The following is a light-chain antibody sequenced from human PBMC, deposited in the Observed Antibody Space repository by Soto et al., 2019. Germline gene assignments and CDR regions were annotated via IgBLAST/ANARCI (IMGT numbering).Light chain of an antibody. CDR2: DAS. CDR1: QSISSD. J-gene: IGKJ1*01. V-gene: IGKV3-15*01. CDR3: QQYDIWPPA. Sequence: EIVLTQSPATLSVSPGERATLSCRASQSISSDLAWYQQKPGHAPRLLVYDASTRSTTISPRFTGSGSGTEFTLTISSLQSEDFAIYYCQQYDIWPPAFGQGTRVEVK.